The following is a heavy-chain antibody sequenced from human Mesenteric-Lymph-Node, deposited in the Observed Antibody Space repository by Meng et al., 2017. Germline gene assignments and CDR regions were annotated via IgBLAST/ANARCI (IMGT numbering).Heavy chain of an antibody. D-gene: IGHD6-13*01. J-gene: IGHJ4*02. CDR2: INGNGDTT. Sequence: GESLKISCAVSGLGFDDYGMSWVRQAPGKGLEWVCGINGNGDTTAYADSVKGRFTISRDNAKNSLYLQVNGLRDEDTAFYYCARSLSTNGYYFDAWGKGTLVTVSS. V-gene: IGHV3-20*04. CDR3: ARSLSTNGYYFDA. CDR1: GLGFDDYG.